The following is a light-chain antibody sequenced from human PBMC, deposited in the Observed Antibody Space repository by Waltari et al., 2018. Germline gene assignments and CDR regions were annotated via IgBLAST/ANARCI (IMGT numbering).Light chain of an antibody. CDR1: QVISSY. V-gene: IGKV1-9*01. Sequence: IQLTQSPSSLSASVGDRVTITCRASQVISSYLAWYQQKPGKAPNLLIYAAFTLQSGVPSRFSGSGSGTDFTLTISSLQPEDFATYYCQQFNTYPLTFGQGTRLEIK. CDR2: AAF. CDR3: QQFNTYPLT. J-gene: IGKJ5*01.